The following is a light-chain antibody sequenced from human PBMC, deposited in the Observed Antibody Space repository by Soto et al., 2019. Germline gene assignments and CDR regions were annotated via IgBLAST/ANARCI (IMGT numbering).Light chain of an antibody. CDR1: QSVSRN. CDR2: GAA. V-gene: IGKV3-11*01. Sequence: EIVLTQSPGTLSLSPGEGATLSCRASQSVSRNFVAWYQQQPGQAPRLLIHGAANRATGTPARFSASGSGTDFTLTISDVQPEDFALYYCHQRQSWPRTFGQGTKVDIK. CDR3: HQRQSWPRT. J-gene: IGKJ1*01.